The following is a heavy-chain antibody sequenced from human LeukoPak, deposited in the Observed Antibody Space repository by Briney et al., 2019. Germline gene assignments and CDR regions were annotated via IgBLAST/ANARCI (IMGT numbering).Heavy chain of an antibody. CDR2: IHHTGTT. CDR1: GNSVSSYF. J-gene: IGHJ4*02. CDR3: ARGGGCTTTSCDFDW. D-gene: IGHD2-8*01. Sequence: PSETLSLTCTVSGNSVSSYFWNWLRQPPGKGLEWIGYIHHTGTTNYNPSLKSRVAISVDTSKNQFSLKLSSVTAADTAVYFCARGGGCTTTSCDFDWWGQGTPVTVSS. V-gene: IGHV4-59*02.